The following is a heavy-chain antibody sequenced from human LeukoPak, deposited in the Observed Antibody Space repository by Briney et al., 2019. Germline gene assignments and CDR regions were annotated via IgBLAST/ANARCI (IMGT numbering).Heavy chain of an antibody. CDR3: ARGGYYYMDV. Sequence: GGSLRLPCVVSEITVRSNYMTWIRQAPGKRLEWVSTIYPGGNTFYADSVKGRFTISRDTSENTLYLLMNSLRAEDSAEYYCARGGYYYMDVWGKGTTVTVSS. CDR2: IYPGGNT. J-gene: IGHJ6*03. CDR1: EITVRSNY. V-gene: IGHV3-53*01.